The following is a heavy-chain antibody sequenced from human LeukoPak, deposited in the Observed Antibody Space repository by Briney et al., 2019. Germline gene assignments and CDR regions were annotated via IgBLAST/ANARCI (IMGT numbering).Heavy chain of an antibody. CDR1: GFTFSNYG. CDR3: ARGPRAFDI. CDR2: IYSGGST. V-gene: IGHV3-66*01. Sequence: GGSLRLSCAASGFTFSNYGMTWVRQAPGKGLEWVSVIYSGGSTYYADSVKGRFTISRDNSKNTLYLQMNSLRAEDTAVYYCARGPRAFDIWGQGTMVTVSS. J-gene: IGHJ3*02.